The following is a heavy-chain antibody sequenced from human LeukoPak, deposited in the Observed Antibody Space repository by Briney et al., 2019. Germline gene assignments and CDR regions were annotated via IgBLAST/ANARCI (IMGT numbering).Heavy chain of an antibody. CDR2: INGDGSTT. CDR3: AKGEATVIDY. D-gene: IGHD4-17*01. CDR1: GFTFSTYW. Sequence: GGSLRLSCTASGFTFSTYWINWVRQSPGKGLVWVALINGDGSTTTHADSVKGRFTISRDNAKNTLYLQMNSLRAEDTAVYYCAKGEATVIDYWGQGTLVTVSS. J-gene: IGHJ4*02. V-gene: IGHV3-74*03.